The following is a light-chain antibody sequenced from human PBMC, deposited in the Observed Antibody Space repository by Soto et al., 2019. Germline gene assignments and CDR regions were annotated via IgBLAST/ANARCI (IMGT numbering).Light chain of an antibody. CDR2: GSS. CDR3: QSYDNGLSASV. V-gene: IGLV1-40*01. Sequence: QSVLTQPPSVSGAPGQWVTISCTGSSSNIGAGHVVHWYQQFPGRAPNLLIYGSSNRPSGVPDRFSGSKSGTSASLAITGLQAEDEADYYCQSYDNGLSASVFGGGTKLTVL. J-gene: IGLJ2*01. CDR1: SSNIGAGHV.